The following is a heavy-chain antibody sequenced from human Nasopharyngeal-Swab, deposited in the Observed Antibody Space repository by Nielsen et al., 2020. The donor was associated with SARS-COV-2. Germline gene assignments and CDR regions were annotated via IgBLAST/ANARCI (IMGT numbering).Heavy chain of an antibody. D-gene: IGHD3-3*01. Sequence: GSLRLSCTVSGGSLNGINYYWVWIRQPPGKGLEWIGSIYYSGSAYYNPSLKSRVTISVDTSKNQFSLKLSSVTAADTAVYYCARNEFRSGYYGTAEYYGLDVWGQGTTVTVSS. CDR3: ARNEFRSGYYGTAEYYGLDV. CDR1: GGSLNGINYY. J-gene: IGHJ6*02. CDR2: IYYSGSA. V-gene: IGHV4-39*07.